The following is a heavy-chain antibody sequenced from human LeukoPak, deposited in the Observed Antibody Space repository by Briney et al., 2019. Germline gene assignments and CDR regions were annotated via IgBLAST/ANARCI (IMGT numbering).Heavy chain of an antibody. D-gene: IGHD6-19*01. CDR2: IYYSGST. Sequence: SQTLSLTCTVSGGSMSPYHWSWIRQPPGKGLEWTGYIYYSGSTNYNPSLKSRVTISVDTSKNQFSLKLSSVTAADTAMYYCARAVSGRFDYWGQGTLVTVSS. CDR3: ARAVSGRFDY. V-gene: IGHV4-59*08. J-gene: IGHJ4*02. CDR1: GGSMSPYH.